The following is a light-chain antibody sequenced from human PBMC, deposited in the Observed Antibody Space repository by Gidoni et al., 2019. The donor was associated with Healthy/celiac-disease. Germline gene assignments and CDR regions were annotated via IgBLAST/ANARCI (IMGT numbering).Light chain of an antibody. J-gene: IGKJ1*01. V-gene: IGKV3-11*01. CDR2: DAS. Sequence: ELVLPQSPATLSLSPGERDTISCRASQSVSSYLAWYQQKPGQAPRLLIYDASNMATGIPARFSGSGSGTDFTLTISSLEPEDFAVYYCQQRSNWPWTFGQGTKVEIK. CDR3: QQRSNWPWT. CDR1: QSVSSY.